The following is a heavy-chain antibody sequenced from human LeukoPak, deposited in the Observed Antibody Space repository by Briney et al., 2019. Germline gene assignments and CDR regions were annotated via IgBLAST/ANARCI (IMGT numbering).Heavy chain of an antibody. D-gene: IGHD6-13*01. V-gene: IGHV5-51*01. CDR2: VYPGDSDT. Sequence: GESLKISCKGSGYSFSNYWIGWVRQMPGKGLEWMAIVYPGDSDTRYSPSFQGQVTISADKSISTAYLQWSSLKASDTAMFYCARHADPLAAADEPSYYYSYAMDVWGQGTTVTVSS. CDR3: ARHADPLAAADEPSYYYSYAMDV. CDR1: GYSFSNYW. J-gene: IGHJ6*02.